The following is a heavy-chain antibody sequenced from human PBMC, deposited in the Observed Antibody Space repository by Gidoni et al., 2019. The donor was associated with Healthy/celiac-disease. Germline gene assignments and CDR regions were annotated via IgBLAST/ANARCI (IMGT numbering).Heavy chain of an antibody. CDR2: ISSSSSYI. D-gene: IGHD3-22*01. CDR3: ARDFRRKGTRPGGYADDSSGYYYGIFDY. CDR1: GFTFSSYS. Sequence: EVQLVESGGGLVKPGGSLRLSCAASGFTFSSYSMNWVRQAPGKGLEWVSSISSSSSYIDYADSVKGRFTISRDNAKNSLYLQMNSLRAEDTAVYYCARDFRRKGTRPGGYADDSSGYYYGIFDYWGQGTLVTVSS. J-gene: IGHJ4*02. V-gene: IGHV3-21*01.